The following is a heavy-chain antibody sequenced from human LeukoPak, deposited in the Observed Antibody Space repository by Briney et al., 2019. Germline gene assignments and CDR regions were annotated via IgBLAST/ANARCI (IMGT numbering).Heavy chain of an antibody. Sequence: GGSLRLSCAASGFTFSSYEMNWVRQAPGKGLEWVSYISSSGSTIYSADSVKGRFTISRDNAKNSLYLQMSSLRAEDTAVYYCARVPSWKGYMDVWGKGTTVTVSS. J-gene: IGHJ6*03. CDR3: ARVPSWKGYMDV. D-gene: IGHD1-1*01. CDR2: ISSSGSTI. CDR1: GFTFSSYE. V-gene: IGHV3-48*03.